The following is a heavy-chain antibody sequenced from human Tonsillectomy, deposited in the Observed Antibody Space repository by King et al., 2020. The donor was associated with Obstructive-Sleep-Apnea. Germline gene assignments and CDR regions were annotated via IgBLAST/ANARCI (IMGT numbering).Heavy chain of an antibody. D-gene: IGHD3-22*01. J-gene: IGHJ4*02. V-gene: IGHV2-70*11. Sequence: TLKESGPALVKPTQTLTLTCTFSGFSLSTSGMCVSWIRQPPGKALEWLARIDWDDDKYYSTSLKTRLTIPKDTSKNQVVLTMTNMDPVDTATYYCARSPYYYDSSGYSSPYYFDYWGQGTLVTVSS. CDR3: ARSPYYYDSSGYSSPYYFDY. CDR1: GFSLSTSGMC. CDR2: IDWDDDK.